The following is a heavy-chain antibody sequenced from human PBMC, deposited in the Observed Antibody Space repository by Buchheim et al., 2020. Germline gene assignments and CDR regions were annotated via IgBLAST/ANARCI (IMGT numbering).Heavy chain of an antibody. Sequence: EVQLVESGGGLVQPGGSLRLSCAASGFTFSSYEMNWVRQAPGKGLEWVSYISSSGSTIYYADSVKGRFTIYRDNAKNSLYLQMNSLRAEDTAVYYCARDRDSGYASEFDYWGQGTL. CDR2: ISSSGSTI. CDR3: ARDRDSGYASEFDY. CDR1: GFTFSSYE. J-gene: IGHJ4*02. D-gene: IGHD5-12*01. V-gene: IGHV3-48*03.